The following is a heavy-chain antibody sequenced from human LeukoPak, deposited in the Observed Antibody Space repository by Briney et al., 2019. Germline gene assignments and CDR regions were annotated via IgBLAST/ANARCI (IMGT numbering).Heavy chain of an antibody. CDR3: ARTRGSVISYYFDY. Sequence: PSETLSLTCSVSGGSMSRSSDYWAWIRQPPGKGLEWIGSVYYTGSANYNPSFRSRVTVSIDTSKNQFSLKVTSVTAADTAIYYCARTRGSVISYYFDYWGQGTLVTVSS. J-gene: IGHJ4*02. CDR2: VYYTGSA. V-gene: IGHV4-39*01. CDR1: GGSMSRSSDY. D-gene: IGHD2-21*01.